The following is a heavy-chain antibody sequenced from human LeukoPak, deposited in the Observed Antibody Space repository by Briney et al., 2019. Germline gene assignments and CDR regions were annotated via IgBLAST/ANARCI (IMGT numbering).Heavy chain of an antibody. CDR2: IYYSGSA. J-gene: IGHJ4*02. Sequence: PSETLSLTCTVSGDSFSSADYYWKWIRQPPGKGLEWIGHIYYSGSAYYNPSLKSRITISVDTSKNQFSLKLNSVTAADTAMYYCARDRGWQGFDYWGQGTLVTVSS. CDR3: ARDRGWQGFDY. V-gene: IGHV4-30-4*01. CDR1: GDSFSSADYY. D-gene: IGHD3-10*01.